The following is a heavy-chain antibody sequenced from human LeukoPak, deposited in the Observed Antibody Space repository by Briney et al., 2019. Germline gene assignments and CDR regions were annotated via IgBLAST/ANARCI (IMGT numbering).Heavy chain of an antibody. J-gene: IGHJ4*02. CDR2: IYYSGST. CDR3: ARDFGTVKDY. D-gene: IGHD4-17*01. CDR1: GGSISSSSYY. Sequence: SDTLSLTCTVSGGSISSSSYYWAWIRQPPAKGLEWIGSIYYSGSTYYNPSLKSRVTISVDTSKNQFSLKLSSVTAPDTAVYYCARDFGTVKDYWGQGTLVTVSS. V-gene: IGHV4-39*02.